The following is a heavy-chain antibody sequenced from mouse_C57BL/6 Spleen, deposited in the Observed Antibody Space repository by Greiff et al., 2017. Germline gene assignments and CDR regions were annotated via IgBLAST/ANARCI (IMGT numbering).Heavy chain of an antibody. V-gene: IGHV1-55*01. CDR3: AREGAYYFDY. J-gene: IGHJ2*01. Sequence: QVQLQQSGAELVKPGASVKMSCKASGYTFTSYWLTWVKQRPGQGLEWIGDIYPGSGSTNYNEQFKSKATLTVDTSSSTAYLQLSSLTSEDSAVYYCAREGAYYFDYWGQGTTLTVSS. CDR1: GYTFTSYW. CDR2: IYPGSGST.